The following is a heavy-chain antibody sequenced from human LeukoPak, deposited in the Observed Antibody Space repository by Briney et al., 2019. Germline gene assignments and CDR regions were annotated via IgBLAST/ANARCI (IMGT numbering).Heavy chain of an antibody. D-gene: IGHD3-10*02. CDR1: GGSISSSSYY. V-gene: IGHV4-39*01. Sequence: PSETLSLTCTVSGGSISSSSYYWGWIRQPPGKGLEWIGRIYYSGSTNNNPSLKRRVTISVDTSKNQFSLKLSSVTAADTAVYYCARRRTMFGYFAGEFDYWGQGTLVTVSS. J-gene: IGHJ4*02. CDR3: ARRRTMFGYFAGEFDY. CDR2: IYYSGST.